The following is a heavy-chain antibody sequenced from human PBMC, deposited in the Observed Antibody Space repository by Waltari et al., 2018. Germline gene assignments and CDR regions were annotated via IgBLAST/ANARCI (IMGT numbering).Heavy chain of an antibody. CDR3: ARGGVLAGTYLDDAFDI. CDR1: GGTFSSYA. V-gene: IGHV1-69*01. CDR2: IIPICGTA. J-gene: IGHJ3*02. Sequence: QVQLVQSGAEVKKPGSSVKVSCKASGGTFSSYAISWVRQAPGQGLEWMGGIIPICGTANYAQKFQGRVTITADESTSTAYMELSSLRAEDTAVYYCARGGVLAGTYLDDAFDIWGQGTMVTVSS. D-gene: IGHD1-7*01.